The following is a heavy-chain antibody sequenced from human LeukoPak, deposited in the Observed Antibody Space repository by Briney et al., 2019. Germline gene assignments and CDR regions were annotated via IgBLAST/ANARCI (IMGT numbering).Heavy chain of an antibody. Sequence: PGGSLRLSCAASGFTFSSYGMHWVRQAPGKGLEWVAVISYDGGNKYYADSVKSRFTISRDNSKHTLCLQMNSLRAEDTAVYYCAKDQSDYWGQGTLVTVSS. J-gene: IGHJ4*02. V-gene: IGHV3-30*18. CDR2: ISYDGGNK. CDR3: AKDQSDY. CDR1: GFTFSSYG.